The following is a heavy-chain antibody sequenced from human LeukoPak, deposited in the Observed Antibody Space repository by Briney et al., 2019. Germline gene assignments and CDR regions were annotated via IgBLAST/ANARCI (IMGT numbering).Heavy chain of an antibody. CDR3: ARGSGYYYYFDY. V-gene: IGHV3-30-3*01. CDR1: GFTFSSYA. D-gene: IGHD3-22*01. CDR2: ISYDGSNK. J-gene: IGHJ4*02. Sequence: GGSLRLSCAASGFTFSSYAMHWVRQAPGKGLEWVAVISYDGSNKYYADSVKGRFTISRDNSKNTLYLQMNSLRAEDTAVYYCARGSGYYYYFDYWGQGTLVTVSS.